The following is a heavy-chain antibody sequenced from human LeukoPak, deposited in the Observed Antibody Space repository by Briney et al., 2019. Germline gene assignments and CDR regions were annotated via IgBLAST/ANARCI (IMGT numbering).Heavy chain of an antibody. Sequence: SETLYLTCTVSGDSTSSGDYYWSWIRQPPGKGLEWIGYIYYSGSTYYNPSLKSRVSISVDTSKNQFSLKLSSVTAADTAVYYCAREGVVGATTPFDHWGQGTLVTVSS. CDR2: IYYSGST. J-gene: IGHJ4*02. V-gene: IGHV4-30-4*08. D-gene: IGHD1-26*01. CDR1: GDSTSSGDYY. CDR3: AREGVVGATTPFDH.